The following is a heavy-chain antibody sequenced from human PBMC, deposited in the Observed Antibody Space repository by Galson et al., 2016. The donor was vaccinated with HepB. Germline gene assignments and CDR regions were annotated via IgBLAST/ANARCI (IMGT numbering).Heavy chain of an antibody. CDR2: DSMDGRRK. Sequence: LRLSCAGSGFIFSNYGMHWVRQAPGKGLEWVAADSMDGRRKFYADSVKGRFTISRDNSNNMLFLQMSSLRPDDTAVYYCAKRHEYCPPVGCSVDYWGQGTLVSVSP. CDR3: AKRHEYCPPVGCSVDY. D-gene: IGHD2/OR15-2a*01. V-gene: IGHV3-30*18. CDR1: GFIFSNYG. J-gene: IGHJ4*02.